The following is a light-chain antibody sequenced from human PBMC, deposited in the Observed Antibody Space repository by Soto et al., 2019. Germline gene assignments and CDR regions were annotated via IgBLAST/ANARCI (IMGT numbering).Light chain of an antibody. V-gene: IGLV2-14*03. J-gene: IGLJ1*01. CDR2: DVS. CDR1: SSDVGAYNY. Sequence: QSVLTQPASVSGSPGQSITISCTGTSSDVGAYNYVSWYQHHPGKAPKLIIYDVSDRPSGVSNRFSASKSGSTASLTISGLQAEDEADYYCSSYTSSNTEVFGNGTKVTVL. CDR3: SSYTSSNTEV.